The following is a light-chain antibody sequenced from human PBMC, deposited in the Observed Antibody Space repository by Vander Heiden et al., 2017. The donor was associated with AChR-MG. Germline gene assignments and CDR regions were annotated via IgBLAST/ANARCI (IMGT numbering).Light chain of an antibody. CDR3: SSYTDNSTWV. V-gene: IGLV2-14*01. CDR1: TSDIGVYYS. CDR2: DVM. J-gene: IGLJ3*02. Sequence: SALSQPPSVSGSPGQSSTISCTATTSDIGVYYSVSWYQQHPGKAPNLLIYDVMTRPSGVSNRFSGSKSGNTASLTISGLRAEDEGDFYCSSYTDNSTWVFGGGTKLTVL.